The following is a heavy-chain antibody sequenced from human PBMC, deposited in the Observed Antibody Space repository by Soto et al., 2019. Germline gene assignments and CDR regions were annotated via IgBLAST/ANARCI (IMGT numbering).Heavy chain of an antibody. V-gene: IGHV1-24*01. J-gene: IGHJ3*02. CDR3: ATDASPYWRGIHAYDI. D-gene: IGHD2-8*02. CDR2: FDPEDGET. Sequence: ASVKVSCKVSGYTLTELSMHWVRQAPGKGLEWMGGFDPEDGETIYAQKFQGRVTMTEDTSTDTAYMELSSLRSEDTAVYYCATDASPYWRGIHAYDIWAQGTIVTVPS. CDR1: GYTLTELS.